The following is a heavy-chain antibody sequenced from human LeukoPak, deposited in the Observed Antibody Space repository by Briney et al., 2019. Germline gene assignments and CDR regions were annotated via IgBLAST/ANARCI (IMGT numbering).Heavy chain of an antibody. CDR2: ITTNGDET. V-gene: IGHV3-64*01. J-gene: IGHJ4*02. D-gene: IGHD1-26*01. Sequence: PGGSLRLSCAASGFTFSSYAMHWVRQAPGKGLEYVSAITTNGDETYYGNSVKGRFTISRDNSKNTLYLQMGSLTIEDMAVYYCARGGATTLFDYWGQGTLVTVSS. CDR1: GFTFSSYA. CDR3: ARGGATTLFDY.